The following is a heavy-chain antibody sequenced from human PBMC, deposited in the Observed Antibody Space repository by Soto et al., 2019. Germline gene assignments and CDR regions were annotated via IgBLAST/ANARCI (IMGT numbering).Heavy chain of an antibody. J-gene: IGHJ3*02. D-gene: IGHD7-27*01. CDR1: GGSISSYY. V-gene: IGHV4-59*01. CDR3: ARDKLGVDAFDI. CDR2: IYYSGST. Sequence: QVQLQESGPGLVKPSETLSLICTVSGGSISSYYWSWIRQPPGKGLEWIGYIYYSGSTNYNPSLKSRATISVDTSKNQFSLKLDSVTAADAAVYYWARDKLGVDAFDIWGQGTMVTVSS.